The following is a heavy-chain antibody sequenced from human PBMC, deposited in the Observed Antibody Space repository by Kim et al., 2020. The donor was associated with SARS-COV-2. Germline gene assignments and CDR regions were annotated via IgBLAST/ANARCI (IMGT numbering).Heavy chain of an antibody. CDR3: ARERIAAAGRYYYYGMDV. D-gene: IGHD6-13*01. V-gene: IGHV1-69*06. CDR2: IIPIFGTA. CDR1: GGTFSSYA. Sequence: SVKVSCKASGGTFSSYAISWVRQAPGQGLEWMGGIIPIFGTANYAQKFQGRVTITADKSTSTAYMELSSLRSEDTAVYYCARERIAAAGRYYYYGMDVWGQGTTVTVSS. J-gene: IGHJ6*02.